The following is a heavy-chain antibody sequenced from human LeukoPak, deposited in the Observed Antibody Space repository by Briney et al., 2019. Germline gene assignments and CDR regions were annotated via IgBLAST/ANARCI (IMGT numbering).Heavy chain of an antibody. CDR1: GGSISSYY. Sequence: SETLSLTCTVSGGSISSYYWSWIRQPPGKGLEWIGYIYYSGSTNYNHSLKSRVTISVDTSKNQFSLKLSSVTAADTAVYYCAGGWFGEFESWFDPWGQGTLVTVSS. D-gene: IGHD3-10*01. CDR2: IYYSGST. J-gene: IGHJ5*02. V-gene: IGHV4-59*01. CDR3: AGGWFGEFESWFDP.